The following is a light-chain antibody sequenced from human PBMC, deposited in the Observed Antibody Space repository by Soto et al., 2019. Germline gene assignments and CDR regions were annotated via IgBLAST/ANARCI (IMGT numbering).Light chain of an antibody. Sequence: EIVFTQDPGTLSLSPGERFTLSCLASQTVNRNYLGWYQQKPGQDPRFLIHSASDRATGTTDRFSGSGSGTDFTLTISRLEPEDFAVYYCQQYADSPLTFGGGNKV. V-gene: IGKV3-20*01. CDR1: QTVNRNY. J-gene: IGKJ4*02. CDR3: QQYADSPLT. CDR2: SAS.